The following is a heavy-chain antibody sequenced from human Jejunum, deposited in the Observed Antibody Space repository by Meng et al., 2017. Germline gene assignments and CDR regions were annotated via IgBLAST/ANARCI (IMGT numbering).Heavy chain of an antibody. V-gene: IGHV3-23*01. CDR3: ANDLSVSRGNKSGWYVSEYVHY. D-gene: IGHD6-19*01. CDR1: RLTFSNYV. CDR2: ISGNGETT. Sequence: GESLKISCAASRLTFSNYVMSWVRPAPGKGLEWVSSISGNGETTYYADSVRGRLTISRDNSRHTLDLQLNSLRVEGTAIYYCANDLSVSRGNKSGWYVSEYVHYWGQGTLVTVSS. J-gene: IGHJ1*01.